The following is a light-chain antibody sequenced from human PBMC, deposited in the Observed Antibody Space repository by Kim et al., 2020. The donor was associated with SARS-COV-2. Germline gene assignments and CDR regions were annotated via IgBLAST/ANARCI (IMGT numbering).Light chain of an antibody. J-gene: IGKJ4*01. CDR2: TAT. CDR1: QSVSSSY. Sequence: EIVLTQSPGTLSLSPGERATLSCRASQSVSSSYLAWYYQKPGQAPRLLMYTATNRATGIPHRFSGSASGTDFTLTISRLEPEDFAVYYCQQYDSSPLTFGGGTKVDIK. V-gene: IGKV3-20*01. CDR3: QQYDSSPLT.